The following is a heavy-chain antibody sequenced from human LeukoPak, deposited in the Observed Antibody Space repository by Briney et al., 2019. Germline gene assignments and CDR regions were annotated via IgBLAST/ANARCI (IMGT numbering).Heavy chain of an antibody. CDR2: IYHSGST. D-gene: IGHD6-13*01. Sequence: SETLSLTCTVSGYSISSGYYWGWIRQPPGKGLEWIGSIYHSGSTYYNPSLKSRVTISVDKSKTQFSLKLSSVTAADTAVYYCARVGSRYASSWTYFDHWGQGTLVTVSS. V-gene: IGHV4-38-2*02. J-gene: IGHJ4*02. CDR1: GYSISSGYY. CDR3: ARVGSRYASSWTYFDH.